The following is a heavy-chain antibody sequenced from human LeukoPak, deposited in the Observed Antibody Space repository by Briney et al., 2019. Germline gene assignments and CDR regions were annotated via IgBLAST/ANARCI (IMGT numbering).Heavy chain of an antibody. CDR2: ISAYNGNT. J-gene: IGHJ6*03. CDR3: ARDSITIFGVVISNYYYYYMDV. Sequence: EASVKVSCKASGYTFTSYGISWVRRAPGQGLEWMGWISAYNGNTNYAQKLQGRVTMTTDTSTSTAYMELRSLRSDDTAVYYCARDSITIFGVVISNYYYYYMDVWGKGTTVTVSS. D-gene: IGHD3-3*01. CDR1: GYTFTSYG. V-gene: IGHV1-18*01.